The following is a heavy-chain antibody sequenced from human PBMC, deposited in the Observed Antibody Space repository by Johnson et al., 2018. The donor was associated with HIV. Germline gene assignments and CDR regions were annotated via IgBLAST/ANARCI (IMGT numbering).Heavy chain of an antibody. V-gene: IGHV3-7*01. CDR3: ARGGLLWFGHPAD. J-gene: IGHJ3*01. CDR2: IKQDGSEK. D-gene: IGHD3-10*01. Sequence: VQLVESGGVVVQPGRSLRLSCAASGFTLSTYWMSWVRQAPGKGLEWVANIKQDGSEKYCVDSVKGRFTISRDNAKNSLYLQMNSLRAEDTAVYYCARGGLLWFGHPADWGQGTMVTVSS. CDR1: GFTLSTYW.